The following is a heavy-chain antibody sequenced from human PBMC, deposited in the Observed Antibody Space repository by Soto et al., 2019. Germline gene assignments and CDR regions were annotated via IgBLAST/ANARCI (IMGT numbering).Heavy chain of an antibody. Sequence: GESLKISCKGSGYSFTSYWISWVRQMPGKGLEWMGRIDPSDSYTNYSPSFQGHVTISADKSISTAYLQWSSLKASGTAMYYCARHGPIVVVPDAIHTCFDPCGQGTLVPVSS. J-gene: IGHJ5*02. CDR2: IDPSDSYT. CDR3: ARHGPIVVVPDAIHTCFDP. CDR1: GYSFTSYW. D-gene: IGHD2-2*02. V-gene: IGHV5-10-1*01.